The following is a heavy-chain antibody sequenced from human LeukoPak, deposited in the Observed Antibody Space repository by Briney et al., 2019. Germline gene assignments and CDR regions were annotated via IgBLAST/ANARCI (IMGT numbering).Heavy chain of an antibody. CDR3: AREAYSSSYYYGMDV. V-gene: IGHV1-24*01. D-gene: IGHD6-13*01. CDR2: FDPEDGET. Sequence: ASVKVSCKVSGYTLTELSMHWVRQAPGKGLEWMGGFDPEDGETIYAQKFQGRVTMTRDTSTSTVYMELSSLRSEDTAVYYCAREAYSSSYYYGMDVWGQGTTVTVSS. J-gene: IGHJ6*02. CDR1: GYTLTELS.